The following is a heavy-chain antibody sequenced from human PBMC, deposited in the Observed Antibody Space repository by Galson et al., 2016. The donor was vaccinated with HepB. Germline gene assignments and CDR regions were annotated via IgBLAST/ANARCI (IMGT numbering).Heavy chain of an antibody. CDR2: IWYDGSNN. CDR1: GFPFSSYG. Sequence: SLRLSCAASGFPFSSYGMHWVRQAPGKGLEWVGFIWYDGSNNFYEDSVKGRFTISRDNSKNTLYPQMSSLKVEDTAVYYCARMYCSSSSCYFDSWGQGALVTVSS. J-gene: IGHJ4*02. V-gene: IGHV3-33*01. D-gene: IGHD2-2*01. CDR3: ARMYCSSSSCYFDS.